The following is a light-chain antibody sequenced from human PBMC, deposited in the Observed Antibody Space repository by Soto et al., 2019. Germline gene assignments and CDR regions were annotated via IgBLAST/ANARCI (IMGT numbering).Light chain of an antibody. CDR1: QSIAGY. Sequence: DIQMTQSPSSLSASVGDRVTITCRASQSIAGYLSWYQQRPGKAPKFLIYSASSLQRGVPSRFSGSGSGTDFSLTINGLQPEDFATYFCQQSFSVPITFGQGTRLENK. CDR2: SAS. J-gene: IGKJ5*01. CDR3: QQSFSVPIT. V-gene: IGKV1-39*01.